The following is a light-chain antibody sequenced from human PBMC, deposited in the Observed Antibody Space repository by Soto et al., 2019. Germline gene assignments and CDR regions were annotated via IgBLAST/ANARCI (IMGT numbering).Light chain of an antibody. CDR1: QSVTSSQ. CDR2: GAS. CDR3: QQYGSSRT. J-gene: IGKJ1*01. V-gene: IGKV3-20*01. Sequence: EILLTQSPCTLSLSPGERATLSCRASQSVTSSQLAWYQQKPGQAPSLLIYGASSRVSDIPDRLSGSGSGTDFTLTISRLEPEDFAVYICQQYGSSRTFGQGTKVDIK.